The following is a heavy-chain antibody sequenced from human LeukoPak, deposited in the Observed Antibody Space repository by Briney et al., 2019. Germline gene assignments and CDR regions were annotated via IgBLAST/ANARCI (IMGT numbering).Heavy chain of an antibody. CDR2: IKQDGSVK. CDR3: ARENIAARPHHFDY. Sequence: GGSLRLSCAASGFTFSSSWMSWVRQAPGKGLEWVANIKQDGSVKFYEDSVKGRFTISRDNAKNSLYLQMNSLRAEDTAVYYCARENIAARPHHFDYWGQGTLVTVSS. CDR1: GFTFSSSW. D-gene: IGHD6-6*01. J-gene: IGHJ4*02. V-gene: IGHV3-7*01.